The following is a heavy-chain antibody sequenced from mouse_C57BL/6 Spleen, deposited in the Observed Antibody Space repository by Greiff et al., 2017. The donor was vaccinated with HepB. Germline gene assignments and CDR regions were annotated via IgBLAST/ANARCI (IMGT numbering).Heavy chain of an antibody. J-gene: IGHJ4*01. CDR2: IWRGGST. Sequence: QVQLKESGPGLVQPSQSLSITCTVSGFSLTSYGVHWVRQSPGKGLEWLGVIWRGGSTDYNAAFMSRLSITKDNSKSQVFFKMNSLQADDTAIYYCAKEDSNGRARAMDYWGQGTSVTVSS. CDR1: GFSLTSYG. V-gene: IGHV2-5*01. CDR3: AKEDSNGRARAMDY. D-gene: IGHD2-5*01.